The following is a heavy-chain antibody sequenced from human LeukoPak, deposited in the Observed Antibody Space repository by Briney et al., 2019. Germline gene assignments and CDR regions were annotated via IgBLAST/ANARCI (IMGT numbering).Heavy chain of an antibody. D-gene: IGHD2-8*01. CDR3: ARDGPKYCSNGVCYAPVDP. V-gene: IGHV3-21*01. CDR2: ISIGSSYI. Sequence: TPGGSLTLSCAASGFTFSSYSMNWVRHAPGKGLEWVSSISIGSSYIYYADSVKGRFTISRGNGKNSLYLQMNSLGAEDTAVYYGARDGPKYCSNGVCYAPVDPWGQGTLVTVSS. CDR1: GFTFSSYS. J-gene: IGHJ5*02.